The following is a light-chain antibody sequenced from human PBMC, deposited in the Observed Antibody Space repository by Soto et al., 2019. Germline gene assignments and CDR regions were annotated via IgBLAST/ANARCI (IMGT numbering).Light chain of an antibody. CDR2: AAS. J-gene: IGKJ1*01. CDR1: QSISSY. CDR3: QQSYSTPWT. Sequence: DIQMPQSPSSLSASVRDRVSITCRGSQSISSYLNWYQQKPGKAPKPLIYAASSLQSGVPTRFSGSGSGTGFTLTISSLQPKDFATYYCQQSYSTPWTFGQGTKVEIK. V-gene: IGKV1-39*01.